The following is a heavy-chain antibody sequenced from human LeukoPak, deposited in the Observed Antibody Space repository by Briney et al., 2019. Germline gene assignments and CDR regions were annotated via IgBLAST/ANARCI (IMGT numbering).Heavy chain of an antibody. CDR2: ISSSGSTI. V-gene: IGHV3-48*04. J-gene: IGHJ6*04. CDR1: GFTFSNHG. Sequence: GGSLSLSCAASGFTFSNHGMNWVRQAPGKGLEWVSYISSSGSTIYYADSVKGRFTISRDNAKNSLYLQMNSLRAGDTAVYYCAELGITMIGGVWGKGTTVTISS. CDR3: AELGITMIGGV. D-gene: IGHD3-10*02.